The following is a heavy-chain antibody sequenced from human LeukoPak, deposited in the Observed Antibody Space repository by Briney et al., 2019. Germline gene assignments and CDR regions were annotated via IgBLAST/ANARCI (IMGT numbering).Heavy chain of an antibody. V-gene: IGHV4-59*01. J-gene: IGHJ5*02. Sequence: SETLSLTCTVSGGSISSYYWSWIRQPPGRGLEWIRYIYYSGSTNYNPSLKSRVTISVDTSKNQFSLKLSSVTAADTAVYYCARAAYYGSGDNWFDPWGQGTLVTVSS. CDR3: ARAAYYGSGDNWFDP. D-gene: IGHD3-10*01. CDR1: GGSISSYY. CDR2: IYYSGST.